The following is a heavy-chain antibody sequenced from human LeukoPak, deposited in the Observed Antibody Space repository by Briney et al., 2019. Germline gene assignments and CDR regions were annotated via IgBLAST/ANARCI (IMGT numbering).Heavy chain of an antibody. V-gene: IGHV1-69*06. Sequence: SVKVSCKASGYTFTSYGISWVRQAPGQGLEWMGGIIPIFGTANYAQKFQGRVTITADKSTSTAYMELSSLSAEDTAVYYCARDLSWGSFSGWGQGTLVTVSS. CDR3: ARDLSWGSFSG. D-gene: IGHD3-16*01. CDR1: GYTFTSYG. CDR2: IIPIFGTA. J-gene: IGHJ4*02.